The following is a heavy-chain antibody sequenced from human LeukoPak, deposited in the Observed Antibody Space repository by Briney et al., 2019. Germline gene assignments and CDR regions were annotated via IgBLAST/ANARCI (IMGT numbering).Heavy chain of an antibody. D-gene: IGHD3-10*01. V-gene: IGHV3-73*01. CDR3: TSPVLLWFGELSLQDANYYYYGMDV. Sequence: GGSLTLSCAASGYTFRGSAVQWVRRASGKGLEWVGRISSKANSYATAYAASVKGRVTISSDESKNTAYLQMNSLKTEDTAVYYCTSPVLLWFGELSLQDANYYYYGMDVWGKGTTVTVSS. CDR2: ISSKANSYAT. CDR1: GYTFRGSA. J-gene: IGHJ6*04.